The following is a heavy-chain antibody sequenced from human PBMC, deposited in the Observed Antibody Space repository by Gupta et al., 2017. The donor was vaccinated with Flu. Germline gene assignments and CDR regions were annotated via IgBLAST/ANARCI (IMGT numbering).Heavy chain of an antibody. CDR3: AKKGTAKYALSGLYYFDF. CDR1: GFTFGNYV. V-gene: IGHV3-23*01. D-gene: IGHD2-2*01. J-gene: IGHJ4*02. Sequence: EVHLLESGGALVQPGGSLRLSCEASGFTFGNYVLSWIRQPPGKGLEWVSGINGDSSVAYYADSVRGRFTISRDNSKNTLSLQLNGLRADDTAIYFCAKKGTAKYALSGLYYFDFWGQGTLVTVPS. CDR2: INGDSSVA.